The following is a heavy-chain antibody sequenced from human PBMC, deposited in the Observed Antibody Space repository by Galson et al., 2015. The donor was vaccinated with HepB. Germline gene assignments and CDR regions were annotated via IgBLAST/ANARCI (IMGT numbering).Heavy chain of an antibody. CDR1: GDSVSSNSAA. J-gene: IGHJ3*02. CDR3: ARDPGPEMGSAFDI. CDR2: TYYRSKWYN. Sequence: CAISGDSVSSNSAAWNWIRQSPSRGLEWLGRTYYRSKWYNDYAVSVKSRITINPDTSKNQFSLQLNSVTPEDTAVYYCARDPGPEMGSAFDIWGQGTMVTVSS. V-gene: IGHV6-1*01. D-gene: IGHD5-24*01.